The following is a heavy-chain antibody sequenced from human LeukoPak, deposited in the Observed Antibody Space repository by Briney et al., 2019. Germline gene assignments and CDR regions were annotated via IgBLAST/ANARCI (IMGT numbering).Heavy chain of an antibody. J-gene: IGHJ4*02. CDR2: SRNKADSYTA. CDR3: ASSSWYRLAY. Sequence: GGSLRLSCAASGFTFSDSFMSWVRQAPGKGLEWVGRSRNKADSYTAGYAASVKGRFTIPREESKNSLYLQICSLETADAAVYYCASSSWYRLAYWGQGSLVTVPS. V-gene: IGHV3-72*01. CDR1: GFTFSDSF. D-gene: IGHD6-13*01.